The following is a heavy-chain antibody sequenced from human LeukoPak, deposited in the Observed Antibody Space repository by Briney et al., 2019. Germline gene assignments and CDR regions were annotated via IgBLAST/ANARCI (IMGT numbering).Heavy chain of an antibody. CDR1: GYTFTSYG. V-gene: IGHV1-18*01. J-gene: IGHJ4*02. CDR3: ARGVAVVTATDY. CDR2: ISTYNVNT. D-gene: IGHD2-21*02. Sequence: ASVKVSCKASGYTFTSYGISWVRQAPGQGLGWMGWISTYNVNTNYAQNFHGRVTMTTDTSTSTAYMELSSLRSDDTAVYYCARGVAVVTATDYWGQGTLVSVPS.